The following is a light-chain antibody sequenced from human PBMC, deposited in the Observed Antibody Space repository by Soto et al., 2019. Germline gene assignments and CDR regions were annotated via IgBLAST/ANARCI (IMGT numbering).Light chain of an antibody. Sequence: EIVMTQSPATLSVSPGERATLSCRASQSVSSNLAWYQQKPGQAPRLLIYGASKRATGIPARFSGSGSGTDFTLTISSLEAEDFAVYYCHQRSNWLDTVGQGTRLEIK. V-gene: IGKV3-11*01. CDR2: GAS. J-gene: IGKJ5*01. CDR1: QSVSSN. CDR3: HQRSNWLDT.